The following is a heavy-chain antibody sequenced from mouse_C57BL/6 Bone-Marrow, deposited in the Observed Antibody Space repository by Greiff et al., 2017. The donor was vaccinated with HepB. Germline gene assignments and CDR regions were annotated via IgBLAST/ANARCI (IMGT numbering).Heavy chain of an antibody. V-gene: IGHV1-64*01. CDR2: IHPNSGST. Sequence: QVQLQQPGAELVKPGASVKLSCKASGYTFTSYWMHWVKQRPGQGLEWIGMIHPNSGSTNYNEKFKSKATLTVDKSSSTAYMQLSSLTSADSAVYYCARTHYYGSRGYFDYWGQGTTLTVSS. D-gene: IGHD1-1*01. CDR3: ARTHYYGSRGYFDY. J-gene: IGHJ2*01. CDR1: GYTFTSYW.